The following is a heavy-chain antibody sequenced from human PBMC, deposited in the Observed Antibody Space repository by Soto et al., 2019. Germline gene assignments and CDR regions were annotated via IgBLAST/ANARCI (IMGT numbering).Heavy chain of an antibody. D-gene: IGHD6-19*01. J-gene: IGHJ4*02. CDR3: ERHAVHSSGFTDD. Sequence: SETLSLTCTVSGGSFTNYYWSWIRQPPGRGLEWIGYIYNTGSTNYNPSLKSRVTISVDTSKNQFSLKLSSVTAADTAVYYCERHAVHSSGFTDDWGQGTLVTVSS. CDR1: GGSFTNYY. V-gene: IGHV4-59*08. CDR2: IYNTGST.